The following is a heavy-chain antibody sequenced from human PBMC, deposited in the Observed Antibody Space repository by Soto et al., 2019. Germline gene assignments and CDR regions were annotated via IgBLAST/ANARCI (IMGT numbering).Heavy chain of an antibody. CDR3: ARDMAAAGTYYYYGMDV. J-gene: IGHJ6*02. V-gene: IGHV3-30-3*01. CDR2: ISYDGSNK. CDR1: GLTFSSYA. Sequence: GGSLRLSWAASGLTFSSYAMHWVRQATGKGLEWVAVISYDGSNKYYADSVKGRFTISRDNSKNTLYLQMNSLRAEDTAVYYCARDMAAAGTYYYYGMDVWGQGTTVTVSS. D-gene: IGHD6-13*01.